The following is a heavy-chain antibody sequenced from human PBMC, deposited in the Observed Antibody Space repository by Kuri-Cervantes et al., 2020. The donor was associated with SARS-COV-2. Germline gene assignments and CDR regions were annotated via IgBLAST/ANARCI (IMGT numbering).Heavy chain of an antibody. J-gene: IGHJ6*02. CDR2: IYYSRST. Sequence: GSLRLSCTVSGGSISTYYWSWIRQPPGKGLEWIGYIYYSRSTTHNPSLKSRVTISVDTSKNQFSLELDSVTAADTAVYYCARESNYSHYYGTEVWGQGTTVTVSS. V-gene: IGHV4-59*01. CDR3: ARESNYSHYYGTEV. CDR1: GGSISTYY.